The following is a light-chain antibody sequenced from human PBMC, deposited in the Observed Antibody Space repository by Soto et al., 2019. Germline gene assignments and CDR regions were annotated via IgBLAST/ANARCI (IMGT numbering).Light chain of an antibody. J-gene: IGKJ5*01. V-gene: IGKV3-20*01. Sequence: EIVLTQSPGTLSLSPGERATLSCRASQSVSSSYLAWYQQKHGQAPRLLIYGASSRATGIPDRFCGSGSGTDFTLTISRLEPEEFAVDYCQQYGSSPPITGGQGTRLEIK. CDR3: QQYGSSPPIT. CDR1: QSVSSSY. CDR2: GAS.